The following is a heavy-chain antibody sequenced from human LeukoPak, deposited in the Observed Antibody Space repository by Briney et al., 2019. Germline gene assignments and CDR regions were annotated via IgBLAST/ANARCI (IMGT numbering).Heavy chain of an antibody. CDR3: STDPRLLIY. CDR1: GFTFSSYE. D-gene: IGHD2-8*01. J-gene: IGHJ4*01. V-gene: IGHV3-48*03. CDR2: ISSSGSTI. Sequence: GGSLRLSCAASGFTFSSYEMNWVRQAPGKGLEWVSYISSSGSTIYYADSVKGRFTISRDNAKNSLYLQMNSLRPDDTALYYCSTDPRLLIYWGHGTLVTASS.